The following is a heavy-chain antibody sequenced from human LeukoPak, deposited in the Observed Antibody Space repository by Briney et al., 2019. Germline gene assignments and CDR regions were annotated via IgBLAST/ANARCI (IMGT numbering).Heavy chain of an antibody. D-gene: IGHD3-3*01. V-gene: IGHV1-46*01. CDR2: INPSGGST. Sequence: GASVKVSCKASGYTFTSYYMHWVRQAPGQGLEWMGIINPSGGSTSYAQKFQGRVTMTRDTSTSTVYMELSSLRSDDTAVYYCARAGSGRITIFGVVTQNDYWGQGTLVTVSS. CDR1: GYTFTSYY. CDR3: ARAGSGRITIFGVVTQNDY. J-gene: IGHJ4*02.